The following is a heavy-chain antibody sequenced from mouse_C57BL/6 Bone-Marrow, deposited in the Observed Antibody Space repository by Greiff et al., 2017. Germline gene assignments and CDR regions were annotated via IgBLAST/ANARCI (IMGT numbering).Heavy chain of an antibody. CDR3: ARYGGDY. V-gene: IGHV1-64*01. J-gene: IGHJ4*01. D-gene: IGHD1-1*01. Sequence: QVHVKQPGAELVKPGASVKLSCKASGYTFTSYWMHWVKQRPGQGLEWIGMIHPNSGSTNYNEKFKSKATLTVDKSSSTAYMQLSSLTSEDSAVYDWARYGGDYWGQGTSVTVSS. CDR1: GYTFTSYW. CDR2: IHPNSGST.